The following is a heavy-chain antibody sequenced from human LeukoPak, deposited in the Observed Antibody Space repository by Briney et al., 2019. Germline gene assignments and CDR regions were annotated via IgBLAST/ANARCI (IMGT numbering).Heavy chain of an antibody. V-gene: IGHV4-31*03. Sequence: SQTLSLTCTVSGGSISSGGYYWSWIRQHPGKGLEWIGFIYYSGITYYNPSLESRVTISLDTSKNQFSLKVTSVTAADTAVYYCARDRMVIPYGMAVWGQGTTVTVSS. CDR2: IYYSGIT. D-gene: IGHD3-22*01. J-gene: IGHJ6*02. CDR3: ARDRMVIPYGMAV. CDR1: GGSISSGGYY.